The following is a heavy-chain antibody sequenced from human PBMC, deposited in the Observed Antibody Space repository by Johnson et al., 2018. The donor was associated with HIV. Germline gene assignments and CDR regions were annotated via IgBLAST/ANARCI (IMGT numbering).Heavy chain of an antibody. J-gene: IGHJ3*02. Sequence: VQLVESGGGVVRPGGSLRLSCAASGFTFDDYGLSWVRQAPGKGLEWVSGINWNGGSTSYAASVKGRCTISRDNDKNSLYLQMNNLRAEDTALYYCARRDSGSLSFDIWGPGTMVTVSS. CDR1: GFTFDDYG. D-gene: IGHD1-26*01. CDR3: ARRDSGSLSFDI. CDR2: INWNGGST. V-gene: IGHV3-20*04.